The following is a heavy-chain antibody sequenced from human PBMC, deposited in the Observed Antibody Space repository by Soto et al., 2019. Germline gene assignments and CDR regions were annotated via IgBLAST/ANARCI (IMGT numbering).Heavy chain of an antibody. CDR3: AREGRPYSSGWQATEYFQH. D-gene: IGHD6-19*01. CDR2: IIPIFGTA. V-gene: IGHV1-69*13. Sequence: GASVKVSCKASGGTFSSYAIGWVRQAPGQGLEWMGGIIPIFGTANYAQKFQGTVTITADESTSTAYMELSSLRSEDTAVYYCAREGRPYSSGWQATEYFQHWGQGTLVTVSS. CDR1: GGTFSSYA. J-gene: IGHJ1*01.